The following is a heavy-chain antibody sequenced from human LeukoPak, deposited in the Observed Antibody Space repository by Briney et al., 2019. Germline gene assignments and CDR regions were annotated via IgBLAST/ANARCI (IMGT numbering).Heavy chain of an antibody. CDR2: IDPKDDET. Sequence: ASVKISCKASGYTFSDYYIHWVQQAPGKGLEWMGRIDPKDDETIYAEKFQGGVTMAADTSTDTAYMELSSLRSEDTAVYFCATDVLPSIATLDYWGQGTLVTVSS. CDR1: GYTFSDYY. V-gene: IGHV1-69-2*01. CDR3: ATDVLPSIATLDY. D-gene: IGHD6-6*01. J-gene: IGHJ4*02.